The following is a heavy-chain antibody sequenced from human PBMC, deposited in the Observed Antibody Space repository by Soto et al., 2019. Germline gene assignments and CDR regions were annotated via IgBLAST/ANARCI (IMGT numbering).Heavy chain of an antibody. CDR1: GFTFSSYG. CDR3: ARTAGGRVRGALDI. V-gene: IGHV3-30-3*01. CDR2: IPNTENKK. D-gene: IGHD6-13*01. J-gene: IGHJ3*02. Sequence: EESGGGVVQPGTSLRLSCVASGFTFSSYGMHWVRQAPGKGLEWVAVIPNTENKKYYADSVKGRFTISRDNSQNTLFLQMDSLMSEDTAMYYCARTAGGRVRGALDIWGQGTMVTVS.